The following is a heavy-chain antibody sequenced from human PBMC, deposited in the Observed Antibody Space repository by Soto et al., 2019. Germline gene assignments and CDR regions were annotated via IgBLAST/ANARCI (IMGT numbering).Heavy chain of an antibody. V-gene: IGHV1-3*01. Sequence: QVQLVQSGAEVKKPGASVKVSCKASGYTFTSYAMHWVRQAPGQRLEWMGWINAGNGNTKYSQKFQGRVTITRDTSASIAYMELSSLRSEDTAVYYCARVGAIVGAASPHFDYWGQGTLVTVSS. CDR1: GYTFTSYA. J-gene: IGHJ4*02. CDR2: INAGNGNT. CDR3: ARVGAIVGAASPHFDY. D-gene: IGHD1-26*01.